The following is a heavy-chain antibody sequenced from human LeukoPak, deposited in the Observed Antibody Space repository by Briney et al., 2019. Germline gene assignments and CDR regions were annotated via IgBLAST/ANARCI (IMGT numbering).Heavy chain of an antibody. Sequence: SVKVSCKASGGTFSNYAISWVRQAPGQGLEWMGGIILIFSTANYAQKFQGRVTITADESTSTAYMELSSLRSEDTAVYYCARGGGSDIVVVPAARYYFDYWGQGTLVTVSS. J-gene: IGHJ4*02. V-gene: IGHV1-69*13. D-gene: IGHD2-2*01. CDR2: IILIFSTA. CDR3: ARGGGSDIVVVPAARYYFDY. CDR1: GGTFSNYA.